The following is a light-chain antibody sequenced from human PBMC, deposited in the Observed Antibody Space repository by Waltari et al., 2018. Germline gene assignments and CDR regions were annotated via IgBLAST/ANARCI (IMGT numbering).Light chain of an antibody. CDR2: DVS. CDR1: SSDVGGYNY. V-gene: IGLV2-23*02. Sequence: QSALTQPASVSGSPGQSITISCTGPSSDVGGYNYVSWYQQHPGKAPKLMIYDVSKRPSGVSNRFSGSKSGNTASLTISGLQAEDEADYYCCSYADSSVIFGGGTKLTVL. CDR3: CSYADSSVI. J-gene: IGLJ2*01.